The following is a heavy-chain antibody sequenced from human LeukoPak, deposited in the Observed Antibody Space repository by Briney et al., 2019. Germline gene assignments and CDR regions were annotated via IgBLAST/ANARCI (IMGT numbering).Heavy chain of an antibody. D-gene: IGHD2-15*01. CDR2: IYDSGST. J-gene: IGHJ3*02. V-gene: IGHV4-30-4*01. CDR3: ARDCSGGSCYGAFDI. CDR1: GASIRSGDYY. Sequence: SETLSLTCTVSGASIRSGDYYWSWIRQPPGKGLEWIGYIYDSGSTYYNPSLKSRITISVDTSENRFPLKLSSVTATDTAVYYCARDCSGGSCYGAFDIWGQGTMVTVSS.